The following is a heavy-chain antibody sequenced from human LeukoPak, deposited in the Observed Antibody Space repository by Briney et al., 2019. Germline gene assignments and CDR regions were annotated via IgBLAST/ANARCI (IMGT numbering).Heavy chain of an antibody. CDR2: INPSGGST. CDR1: GYTFTSYY. J-gene: IGHJ4*02. Sequence: ASVKVSCKASGYTFTSYYMHWVRQAPGQGLEWMGIINPSGGSTSYAQKFQGRVTMTRDTSTSTVYMELSSLRSEDTAVYYCARDPSGYDSSGYYDNWGQGTLVTVSS. D-gene: IGHD3-22*01. CDR3: ARDPSGYDSSGYYDN. V-gene: IGHV1-46*01.